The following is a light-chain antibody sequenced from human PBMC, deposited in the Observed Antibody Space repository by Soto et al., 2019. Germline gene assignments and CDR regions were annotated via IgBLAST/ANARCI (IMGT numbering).Light chain of an antibody. Sequence: DIQMTQSPSSVSASVGDRVTITCRASQDINSRLAWYQQKPGKAPKLLIYFAFNLESGVPSRFIGSGSGTDFTLTITSLRPEDFATYYCQQADSLPRTFGGGTKVDIK. V-gene: IGKV1-12*01. CDR3: QQADSLPRT. CDR1: QDINSR. CDR2: FAF. J-gene: IGKJ4*01.